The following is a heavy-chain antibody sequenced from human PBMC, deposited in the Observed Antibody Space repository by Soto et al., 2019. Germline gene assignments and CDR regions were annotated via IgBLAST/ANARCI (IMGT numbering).Heavy chain of an antibody. CDR2: INHSGST. CDR1: GGSFSGYY. V-gene: IGHV4-34*01. Sequence: SETLSLTCAVYGGSFSGYYWSWIRQPPGKGLEWIGEINHSGSTNYNPSLKSRVTISVDTSKNQFSLKLSSVTAADTAVYYCARDAMTTVITSWFDPWGQGTLVTVSS. J-gene: IGHJ5*02. CDR3: ARDAMTTVITSWFDP. D-gene: IGHD4-17*01.